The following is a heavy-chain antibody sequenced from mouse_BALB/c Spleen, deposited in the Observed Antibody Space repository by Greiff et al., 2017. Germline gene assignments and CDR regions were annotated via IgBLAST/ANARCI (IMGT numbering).Heavy chain of an antibody. CDR1: GFTFSSFG. J-gene: IGHJ4*01. CDR2: ISSGSSTI. Sequence: EVKVVESGGGLVQPGGSRKLSCAASGFTFSSFGMHWVRQAPEKGLEWVAYISSGSSTIYYADTVKGRFTISRDNPKNTLFLQMTSLRSEDTAMYYCASRYDYYYAMDYWGQGTSVTVSS. D-gene: IGHD2-14*01. CDR3: ASRYDYYYAMDY. V-gene: IGHV5-17*02.